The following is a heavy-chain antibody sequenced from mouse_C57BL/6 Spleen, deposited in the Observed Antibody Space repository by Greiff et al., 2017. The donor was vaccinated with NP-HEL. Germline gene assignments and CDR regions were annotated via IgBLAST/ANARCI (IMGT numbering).Heavy chain of an antibody. CDR1: GYAFSSSW. V-gene: IGHV1-82*01. J-gene: IGHJ2*01. CDR2: IYPGDGDT. CDR3: AREGENGSHDY. D-gene: IGHD1-1*01. Sequence: SGPELVKPGASVKISCKASGYAFSSSWMNWVKQRPGKGLEWIGRIYPGDGDTNYNGKFKGKATLTADKSSSTAYMQLSSLTSEDSAVYFCAREGENGSHDYWGQGTTLTVSS.